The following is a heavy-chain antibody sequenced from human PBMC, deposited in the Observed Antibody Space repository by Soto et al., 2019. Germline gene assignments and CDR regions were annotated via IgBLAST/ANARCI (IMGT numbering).Heavy chain of an antibody. CDR1: GFTLSTYW. CDR3: ARIFVTGTPDGFDI. V-gene: IGHV3-7*01. Sequence: LRLSCAASGFTLSTYWMSWVRQAPGKGLEWVANIKQDGSEKYYVDSVKGRFTISRDNGNNSLYLQMNSLRVDDTAVYYCARIFVTGTPDGFDIWGQGTMVTVSS. D-gene: IGHD7-27*01. J-gene: IGHJ3*02. CDR2: IKQDGSEK.